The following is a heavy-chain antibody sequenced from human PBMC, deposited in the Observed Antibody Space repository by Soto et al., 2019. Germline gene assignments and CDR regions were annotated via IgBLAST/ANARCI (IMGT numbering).Heavy chain of an antibody. V-gene: IGHV1-18*01. CDR3: ARDYRIKSSLVRGGGY. J-gene: IGHJ4*02. Sequence: QVQLVQSGAEVKKPGASVKVSCKASGYTFTSYGISWVRQAPGQGLEWMGWISAYNGNTNYAQKLQGRVTMTTDTSTGTAYMERRSLRSDDTAVYYCARDYRIKSSLVRGGGYWGQGTLVTVSS. CDR1: GYTFTSYG. CDR2: ISAYNGNT. D-gene: IGHD3-10*01.